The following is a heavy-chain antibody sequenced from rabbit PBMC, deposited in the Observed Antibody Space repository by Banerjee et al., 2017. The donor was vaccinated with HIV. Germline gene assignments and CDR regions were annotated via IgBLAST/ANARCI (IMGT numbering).Heavy chain of an antibody. V-gene: IGHV1S45*01. CDR3: ARSDVGSSGYGAFDP. Sequence: QEQLEESGGDLVKPEGSLTLTCTASGFSFSNKYVMCWVRQAPGKGLEWIACINTSSGNTVYATWAKGRFTISKTSWTTVTLQMTSLTVADTATYFCARSDVGSSGYGAFDPWGQGTLVIVS. D-gene: IGHD1-1*01. J-gene: IGHJ2*01. CDR1: GFSFSNKYV. CDR2: INTSSGNT.